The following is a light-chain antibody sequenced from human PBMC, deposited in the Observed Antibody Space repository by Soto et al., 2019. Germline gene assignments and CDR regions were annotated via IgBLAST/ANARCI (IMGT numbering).Light chain of an antibody. J-gene: IGKJ1*01. CDR2: DAS. Sequence: DIQMTQSPSTLSASVGDRVTITCRASQSVRSWLAWYQQKPGRAPKFLIYDASSLESGVPSRFSGSGSGTEFTLTISSLQPDDFAVYYCQQYYRYPWTFGQGTQVEIK. CDR1: QSVRSW. CDR3: QQYYRYPWT. V-gene: IGKV1-5*01.